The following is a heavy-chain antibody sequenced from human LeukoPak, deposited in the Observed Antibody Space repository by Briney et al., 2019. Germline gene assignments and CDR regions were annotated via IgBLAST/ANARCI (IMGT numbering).Heavy chain of an antibody. CDR2: INHNSGGK. Sequence: ASVKLSCTASGYTLSGYYMHWVRQAPGQGLEWMGWINHNSGGKNYAHKLQGRITMTRATNINSAYMELSLLRSDAAAVHYCARDPLYSGSYLLRRNNWFETCGEGTLGTVSS. CDR1: GYTLSGYY. V-gene: IGHV1-2*02. CDR3: ARDPLYSGSYLLRRNNWFET. D-gene: IGHD1-26*01. J-gene: IGHJ5*02.